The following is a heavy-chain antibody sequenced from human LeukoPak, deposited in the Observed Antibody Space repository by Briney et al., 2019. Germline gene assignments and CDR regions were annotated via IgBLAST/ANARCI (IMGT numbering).Heavy chain of an antibody. V-gene: IGHV3-23*01. J-gene: IGHJ4*02. CDR2: ISGSGDNT. CDR1: GFTFRTYG. D-gene: IGHD3-22*01. CDR3: AKGSYYDSSGSFYFDY. Sequence: PGGSLRLSCEASGFTFRTYGMHWVRQAPGKGLEWVSGISGSGDNTYYADSVKGRFTISRDNSKNTLYVQVNSLGTEDTAAYYCAKGSYYDSSGSFYFDYWGQGTQVTVSS.